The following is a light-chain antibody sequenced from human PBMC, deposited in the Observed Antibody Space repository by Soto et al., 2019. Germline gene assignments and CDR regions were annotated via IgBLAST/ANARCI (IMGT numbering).Light chain of an antibody. CDR3: NSYTNSSAVV. CDR2: EVT. Sequence: QSALTQPASVSGSPGQSITISCAGTRDDIGAYDYVSWYQQHTGNAPRLLVYEVTNRPSGVSDRFSGSKSGNTASLTISGLQAEDEADYYCNSYTNSSAVVFGGGTKVTVL. V-gene: IGLV2-14*01. CDR1: RDDIGAYDY. J-gene: IGLJ2*01.